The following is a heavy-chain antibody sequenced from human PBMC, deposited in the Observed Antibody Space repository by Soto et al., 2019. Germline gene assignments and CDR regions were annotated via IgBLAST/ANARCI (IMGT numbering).Heavy chain of an antibody. CDR2: IYHSGST. Sequence: SETLSLTCAVSGYSISSGYCWGWIRHPPGKGLEWIGSIYHSGSTYYNPSLKSRVTISVDTSKNQFSLKLSSVTAADTAVYYCAKYSGYSSSSYYYYYYGMDVWGQGNTVTVSS. CDR1: GYSISSGYC. V-gene: IGHV4-38-2*01. CDR3: AKYSGYSSSSYYYYYYGMDV. D-gene: IGHD6-6*01. J-gene: IGHJ6*02.